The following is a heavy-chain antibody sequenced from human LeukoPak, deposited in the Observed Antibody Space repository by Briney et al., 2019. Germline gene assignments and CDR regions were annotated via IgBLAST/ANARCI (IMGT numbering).Heavy chain of an antibody. CDR2: ISTDARTL. J-gene: IGHJ4*02. CDR1: GFAFSSNW. D-gene: IGHD3-16*01. CDR3: VRGQETAWGLDY. Sequence: GGSLRLSCAASGFAFSSNWMHWVRQAPGKRLVWVSHISTDARTLTYADFVKGRFTISRDNAKNTLYLQMNSLRAEDTALYYCVRGQETAWGLDYWGQGTLVTVSS. V-gene: IGHV3-74*01.